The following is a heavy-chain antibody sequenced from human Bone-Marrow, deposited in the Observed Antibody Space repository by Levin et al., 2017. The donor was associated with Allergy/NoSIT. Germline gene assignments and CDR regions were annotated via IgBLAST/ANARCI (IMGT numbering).Heavy chain of an antibody. CDR2: ISGSGGNT. CDR1: GFIFRNYA. CDR3: AGYDTSAYHSPFDY. D-gene: IGHD3-22*01. V-gene: IGHV3-23*01. J-gene: IGHJ4*02. Sequence: GGSLRLSCAASGFIFRNYAMNWVRQAPGKGLEWVSQISGSGGNTHYADSVKGRFTISRDNSKNTLYLQMNSLRVEDPAVYYCAGYDTSAYHSPFDYWGQGTLVTVSS.